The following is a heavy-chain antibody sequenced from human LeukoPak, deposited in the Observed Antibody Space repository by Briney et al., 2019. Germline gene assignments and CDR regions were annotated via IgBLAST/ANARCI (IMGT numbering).Heavy chain of an antibody. Sequence: EGSLRLSCAASGFTFSNYAMNWVRQAPGKGLEWVSLISSSGDNAYYADSVRGRFTISRDKSKNTVSLQMNSLRGEDTAVYYCAKDVRVGGGGMDVWGQGTPVTVSS. J-gene: IGHJ6*02. D-gene: IGHD1-26*01. CDR1: GFTFSNYA. CDR2: ISSSGDNA. CDR3: AKDVRVGGGGMDV. V-gene: IGHV3-23*01.